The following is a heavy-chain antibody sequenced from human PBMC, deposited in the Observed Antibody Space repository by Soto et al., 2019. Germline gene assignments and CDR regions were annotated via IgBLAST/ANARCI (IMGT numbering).Heavy chain of an antibody. D-gene: IGHD3-10*01. J-gene: IGHJ4*02. Sequence: QVQLVQSGAEVKKPGASVKVSCKASGYTFTHYALYWVRQAPGQRLEWMGWINAGNGDTKYSQKFQGRVTITRDTSASIAYMELSSLRSEDTAVYYCARVAEWFRDFNDYWGQGSLVTVSS. CDR3: ARVAEWFRDFNDY. CDR2: INAGNGDT. V-gene: IGHV1-3*01. CDR1: GYTFTHYA.